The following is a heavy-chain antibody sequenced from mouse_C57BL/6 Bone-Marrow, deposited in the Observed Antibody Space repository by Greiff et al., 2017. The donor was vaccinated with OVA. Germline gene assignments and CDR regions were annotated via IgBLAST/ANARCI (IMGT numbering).Heavy chain of an antibody. CDR3: AKTGFITTVVATLDWYFDV. CDR1: GFSLTSYG. J-gene: IGHJ1*03. Sequence: QVQLQQSGPGLVQPSQSLSITCTVSGFSLTSYGVHWVRQPPGKGLEWLGVIWSGGSTDYNAAFISRLSISKGNSKSQVFFKMKSLQADDTAIYYCAKTGFITTVVATLDWYFDVWGTGTTVTVSS. D-gene: IGHD1-1*01. V-gene: IGHV2-4*01. CDR2: IWSGGST.